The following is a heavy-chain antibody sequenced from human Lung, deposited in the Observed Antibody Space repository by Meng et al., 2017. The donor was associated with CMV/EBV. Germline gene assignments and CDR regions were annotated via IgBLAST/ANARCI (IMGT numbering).Heavy chain of an antibody. Sequence: VARQEPGPGLVKPSQTLSLTCPVSGGSLSSGGYYWSWIRQHPGKGLEWIGYIHSSGSTYYNPSLRSRLTISVDTSKNQFSLKLSSVTAADTAVYYCARASYGSGSPLGESWFDPWGQGTLVTVSS. CDR1: GGSLSSGGYY. J-gene: IGHJ5*02. V-gene: IGHV4-31*03. CDR2: IHSSGST. CDR3: ARASYGSGSPLGESWFDP. D-gene: IGHD3-10*01.